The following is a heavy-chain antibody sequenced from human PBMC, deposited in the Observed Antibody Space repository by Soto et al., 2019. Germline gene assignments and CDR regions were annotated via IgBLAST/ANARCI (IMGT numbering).Heavy chain of an antibody. CDR3: VRDGTKTLRDWFDP. J-gene: IGHJ5*02. V-gene: IGHV4-4*07. CDR2: IYATGTT. D-gene: IGHD1-7*01. CDR1: GASISGFY. Sequence: SETLSLTCTVSGASISGFYWRWIRKSAGKGLEWIGRIYATGTTDYNPSLKSRVMMSVDTSKKQVSLKLRSVTAADTAVYYCVRDGTKTLRDWFDPWGQG.